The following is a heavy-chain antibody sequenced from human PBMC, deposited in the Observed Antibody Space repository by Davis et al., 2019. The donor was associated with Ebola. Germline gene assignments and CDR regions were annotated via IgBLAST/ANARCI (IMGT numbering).Heavy chain of an antibody. D-gene: IGHD6-6*01. CDR3: ATHSYSSSSHFYYWYFDL. CDR2: ISSSSSYI. V-gene: IGHV3-21*01. CDR1: GFTFSSYS. Sequence: GESLKISCAASGFTFSSYSMNWVRQAPGKGLEWVSSISSSSSYIYYADSVKGRFTISSDNANNSLYLQMNSLSAEDTAVYSCATHSYSSSSHFYYWYFDLWGRGTLVTVSS. J-gene: IGHJ2*01.